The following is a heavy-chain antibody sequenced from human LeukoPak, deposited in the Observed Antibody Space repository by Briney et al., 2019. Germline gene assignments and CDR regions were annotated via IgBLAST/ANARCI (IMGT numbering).Heavy chain of an antibody. CDR1: GFTFRSYW. D-gene: IGHD6-13*01. J-gene: IGHJ4*02. CDR3: AKYSSSWYFAYFDY. V-gene: IGHV3-23*01. Sequence: GGSLRLSCAASGFTFRSYWMHWVRQAPGKGLEWVSAISGSGGSTYYADSVKGRFTISRDNSKNTLYLQMNSLRAEDTAVYYCAKYSSSWYFAYFDYWGQGTLVTVSS. CDR2: ISGSGGST.